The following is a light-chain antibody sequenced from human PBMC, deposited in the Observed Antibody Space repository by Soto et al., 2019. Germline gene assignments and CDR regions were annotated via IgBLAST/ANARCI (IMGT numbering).Light chain of an antibody. CDR3: SSYTSSSTPHVV. CDR1: SSDVGGYNY. V-gene: IGLV2-14*01. Sequence: QSALTQPASVSGSPGQSITISCTGTSSDVGGYNYVSWYQQHPGKAPKLMIYEVSNRPSGVSNRFSGSKSGNTASLTISGLQAEDEADHYCSSYTSSSTPHVVFGGGTKVTVL. CDR2: EVS. J-gene: IGLJ2*01.